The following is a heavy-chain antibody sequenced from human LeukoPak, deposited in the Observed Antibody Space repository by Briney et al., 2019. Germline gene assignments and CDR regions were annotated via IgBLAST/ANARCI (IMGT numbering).Heavy chain of an antibody. CDR3: ASTKTDDFWSGYRTPYYFDY. V-gene: IGHV4-34*01. D-gene: IGHD3-3*01. J-gene: IGHJ4*02. CDR1: GGSFSGYY. Sequence: TSETLSLTCAVYGGSFSGYYWSWIRQPPGKGLEWIGEINHSGSTNYNPSLKSRVTISVDTSKNQFSLKLSSVTAADTAVYYCASTKTDDFWSGYRTPYYFDYWGQGTLVTVSS. CDR2: INHSGST.